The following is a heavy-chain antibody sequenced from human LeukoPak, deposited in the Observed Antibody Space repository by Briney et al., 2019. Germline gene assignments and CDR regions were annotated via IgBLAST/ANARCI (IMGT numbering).Heavy chain of an antibody. CDR1: GGSFSGYY. V-gene: IGHV4-34*01. Sequence: SETLSLTCAVYGGSFSGYYWSWIRQPPGKGLEWIGEINHSGNTKHNPSLKSRVTISVDTSKNQFSLKLNSVTAADTAVYYCASRGGYRFRFTDYYYYYMDVWATGPRSPSP. CDR3: ASRGGYRFRFTDYYYYYMDV. J-gene: IGHJ6*03. CDR2: INHSGNT. D-gene: IGHD5-12*01.